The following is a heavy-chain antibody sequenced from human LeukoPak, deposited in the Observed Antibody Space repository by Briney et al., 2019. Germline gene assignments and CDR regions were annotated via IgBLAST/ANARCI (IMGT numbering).Heavy chain of an antibody. J-gene: IGHJ5*02. D-gene: IGHD3-10*01. CDR3: ARRLWFGEGWFDP. V-gene: IGHV4-38-2*02. CDR1: GYSISSGYY. CDR2: IYHSGST. Sequence: SETLSLTCTVSGYSISSGYYWGWIRQPPGKGLEWIGSIYHSGSTYYNPSLKSRVTISVDTSKNQFSLKLSSVTAADTAVYYCARRLWFGEGWFDPWGQGTLVTVSS.